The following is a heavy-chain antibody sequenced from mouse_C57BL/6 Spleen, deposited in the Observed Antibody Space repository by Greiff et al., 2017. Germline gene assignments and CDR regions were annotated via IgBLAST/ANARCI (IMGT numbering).Heavy chain of an antibody. Sequence: QVTLNESGPGILQPSQTLSLTCSFSGFSLSTFGMGVGWIRQPSGKGLGCLAHFWWDDDKYYNPALKSRLPNSKDTSKNLVCLKIANVDTADTATYYCARIENDYDCAMDYWGQGTSVTVSS. V-gene: IGHV8-8*01. CDR3: ARIENDYDCAMDY. J-gene: IGHJ4*01. CDR1: GFSLSTFGMG. CDR2: FWWDDDK. D-gene: IGHD2-4*01.